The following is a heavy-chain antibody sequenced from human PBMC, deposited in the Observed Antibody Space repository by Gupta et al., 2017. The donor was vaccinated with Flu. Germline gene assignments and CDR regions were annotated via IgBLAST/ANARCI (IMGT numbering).Heavy chain of an antibody. J-gene: IGHJ4*02. D-gene: IGHD4-17*01. V-gene: IGHV3-33*01. CDR3: AREGARYGDYYLDY. CDR1: GFTFSSYG. Sequence: QVQLVGSGGGVVQPGRSLRLSCAASGFTFSSYGMHRVRQAPGKGLEWVAVTWYDGSNQYYADSVKGRFTISRDNSKTTLPLQLTSTRAADLAVYYCAREGARYGDYYLDYWGQGNLVTVSS. CDR2: TWYDGSNQ.